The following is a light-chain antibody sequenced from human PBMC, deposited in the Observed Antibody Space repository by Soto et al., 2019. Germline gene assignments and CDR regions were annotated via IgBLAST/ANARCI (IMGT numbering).Light chain of an antibody. CDR1: SSDVGANNY. CDR2: EVT. J-gene: IGLJ2*01. V-gene: IGLV2-8*01. Sequence: QSALNQPPSASGSPGQSVTISCSGTSSDVGANNYVSWYQQHPGKAPKLMMYEVTKRPSGVPDRFSGSKSGNTASLTVSGLQADDEADYYCSTFGGSKVFGGGTKLTVL. CDR3: STFGGSKV.